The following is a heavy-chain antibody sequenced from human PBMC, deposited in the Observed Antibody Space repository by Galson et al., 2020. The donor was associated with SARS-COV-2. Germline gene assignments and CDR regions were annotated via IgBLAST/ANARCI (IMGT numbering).Heavy chain of an antibody. CDR2: IRASGGST. V-gene: IGHV3-23*01. J-gene: IGHJ4*02. Sequence: GESLKISCAASGFTFSNYAMSWVRQAPGKGLEWVSGIRASGGSTYYADSVKGRFTISRDNSKNTLYLQMNSLRADDTAVYYCAKRGTPSTAAAGFHSDYCGQGTLVTVSS. D-gene: IGHD6-13*01. CDR3: AKRGTPSTAAAGFHSDY. CDR1: GFTFSNYA.